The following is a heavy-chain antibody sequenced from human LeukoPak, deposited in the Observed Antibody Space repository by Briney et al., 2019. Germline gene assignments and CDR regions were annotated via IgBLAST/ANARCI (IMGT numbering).Heavy chain of an antibody. Sequence: SVKVSCKASGGTFSSYAISWVRQAPGQGLEWMGRIIPIFGTANYAQKFQGRVTITTDESTSTAYMELSSLRSEDTAVYYCARDGYCSGGSCYGGIYYYYYMDVWGKGTTVTVSS. CDR2: IIPIFGTA. CDR3: ARDGYCSGGSCYGGIYYYYYMDV. D-gene: IGHD2-15*01. CDR1: GGTFSSYA. J-gene: IGHJ6*03. V-gene: IGHV1-69*05.